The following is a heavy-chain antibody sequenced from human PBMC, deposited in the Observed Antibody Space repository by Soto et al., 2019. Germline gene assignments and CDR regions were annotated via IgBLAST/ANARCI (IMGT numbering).Heavy chain of an antibody. J-gene: IGHJ6*02. Sequence: QVQLVQSGAEVKKPGSSVKVSCKASGGTFSSYANSWVRRAPGQGLEWMGGIIPIFGTANYAQKFQGRVTITADESTSTAYMELSSLRSEETAVYYCARGITMVRGVIITGYYYYGMDVWGQGTTVTVSS. CDR2: IIPIFGTA. V-gene: IGHV1-69*01. CDR1: GGTFSSYA. D-gene: IGHD3-10*01. CDR3: ARGITMVRGVIITGYYYYGMDV.